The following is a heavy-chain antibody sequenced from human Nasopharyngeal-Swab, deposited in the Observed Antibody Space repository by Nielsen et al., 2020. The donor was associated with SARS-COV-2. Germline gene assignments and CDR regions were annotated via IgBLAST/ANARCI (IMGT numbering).Heavy chain of an antibody. Sequence: SETLSFTCTVSGGSISSGDYYWSWIRQPPGKGLEWIGYIYYSGSTYYNPSLKSRVTISVDTSKNQFSLKLSSVTAADTAVYYCARRLRYFDWLLPEGDAFDIWGQGTMVTVSS. CDR1: GGSISSGDYY. CDR3: ARRLRYFDWLLPEGDAFDI. J-gene: IGHJ3*02. D-gene: IGHD3-9*01. CDR2: IYYSGST. V-gene: IGHV4-30-4*01.